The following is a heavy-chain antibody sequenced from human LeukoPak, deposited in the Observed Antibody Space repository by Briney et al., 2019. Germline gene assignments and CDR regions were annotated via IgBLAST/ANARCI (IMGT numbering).Heavy chain of an antibody. J-gene: IGHJ4*02. CDR2: IKPDGSDK. CDR3: TAGALGY. V-gene: IGHV3-7*01. D-gene: IGHD3-16*01. CDR1: GFSFSSYW. Sequence: GGSLRLSCAASGFSFSSYWMNWVSQAPGKGLEWVANIKPDGSDKYYVDSVKGRFTISRDNAKNSLYLQMNSLRAEDTAVYYCTAGALGYWGRGTLINVSS.